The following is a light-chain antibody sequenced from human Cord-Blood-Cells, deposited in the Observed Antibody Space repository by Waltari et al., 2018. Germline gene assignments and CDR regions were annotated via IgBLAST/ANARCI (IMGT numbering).Light chain of an antibody. Sequence: QSALTQPASVSGSAGQSITISCTGTSSDVGSYNLFSWYQQHPGKAPKLMIYEGSKRPSGFSNRFSGSKSGNTASLTISGLQAEDEADYYCCSYAGSSTWVFGGGTKLTVL. V-gene: IGLV2-23*01. CDR3: CSYAGSSTWV. CDR1: SSDVGSYNL. J-gene: IGLJ3*02. CDR2: EGS.